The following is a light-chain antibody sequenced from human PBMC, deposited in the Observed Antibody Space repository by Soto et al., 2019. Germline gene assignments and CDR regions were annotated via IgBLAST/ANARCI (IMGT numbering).Light chain of an antibody. CDR2: EVN. Sequence: QSALSQPPSASGSPGQSVAISCTGTSSDVCGYNYFSWYQQHPGKTPKLMIYEVNDRPSGVPDRFSGSKSGNTASLTVSGLQAEDEADYYCSSYAGXSNVVGTGTKVXV. CDR3: SSYAGXSNV. CDR1: SSDVCGYNY. J-gene: IGLJ1*01. V-gene: IGLV2-8*01.